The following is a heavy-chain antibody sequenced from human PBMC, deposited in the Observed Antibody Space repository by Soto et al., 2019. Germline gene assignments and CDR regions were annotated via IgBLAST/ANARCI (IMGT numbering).Heavy chain of an antibody. Sequence: QVQLAQSGAEVKKPGASVKVSCKASGYTFTSYDINWVRQATGQGLVWMGWMNPNSGNTGYAQKFQGRVTMTKNTSISTAYIELSSLRSEYTAVYYGARGGSEVTVNPDYWGQGTLVTVSA. CDR1: GYTFTSYD. J-gene: IGHJ4*02. CDR3: ARGGSEVTVNPDY. D-gene: IGHD1-20*01. CDR2: MNPNSGNT. V-gene: IGHV1-8*01.